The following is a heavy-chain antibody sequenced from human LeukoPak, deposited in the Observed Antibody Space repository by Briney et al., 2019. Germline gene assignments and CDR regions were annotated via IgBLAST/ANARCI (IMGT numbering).Heavy chain of an antibody. CDR1: GYTFTAGYY. D-gene: IGHD5-24*01. J-gene: IGHJ5*02. Sequence: ASVKVSCKASGYTFTAGYYMHWVRQAPGQGPEWMGVISPSGGSTTYAQKFQGRVTLTRDMSTSTDYLELSSLRSEDTAVYYCARDNSVRDEAWWFNPWGQGTLVTVSS. CDR2: ISPSGGST. V-gene: IGHV1-46*01. CDR3: ARDNSVRDEAWWFNP.